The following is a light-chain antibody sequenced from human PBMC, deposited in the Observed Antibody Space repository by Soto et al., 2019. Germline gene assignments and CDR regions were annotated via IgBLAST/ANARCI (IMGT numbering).Light chain of an antibody. V-gene: IGKV1-5*03. Sequence: DINLNLSASTLSAYEGDRVPLTCRASQSISSWLAWYQQKPGKAPKLLIYKASSLESGVPSRFSGSGSGTEFTLTISSLQPDDFATYYCQQYDTYWTFGQGTKV. J-gene: IGKJ1*01. CDR1: QSISSW. CDR3: QQYDTYWT. CDR2: KAS.